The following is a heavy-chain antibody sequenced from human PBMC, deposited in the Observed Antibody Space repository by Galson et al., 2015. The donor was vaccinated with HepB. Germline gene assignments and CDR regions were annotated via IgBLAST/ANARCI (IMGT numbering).Heavy chain of an antibody. Sequence: SLRLSCAASRFTFSSHAMNWVRQAPGKGLEWVSGINSDGGGAKYGDSVRGRFTISRDNSKNTLYLQMNSLRAEDTAVYYCARGGEDWDQYYFDYWGQGTLVTVSS. V-gene: IGHV3-23*01. CDR1: RFTFSSHA. J-gene: IGHJ4*02. D-gene: IGHD3/OR15-3a*01. CDR3: ARGGEDWDQYYFDY. CDR2: INSDGGGA.